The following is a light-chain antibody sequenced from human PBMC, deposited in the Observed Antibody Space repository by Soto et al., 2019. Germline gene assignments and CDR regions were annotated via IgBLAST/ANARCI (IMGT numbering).Light chain of an antibody. J-gene: IGLJ1*01. V-gene: IGLV8-61*01. CDR3: VLYMGGGTYV. CDR2: GTN. CDR1: SGSVSTGHF. Sequence: QAVVTQEPSFSVSPGGTVTLTYGLSSGSVSTGHFPSWYQQTPGQAPRTLIYGTNSRSSGVPDRFSGSILGTKAALTITGAQADDESDYYCVLYMGGGTYVFGAGTKVTVL.